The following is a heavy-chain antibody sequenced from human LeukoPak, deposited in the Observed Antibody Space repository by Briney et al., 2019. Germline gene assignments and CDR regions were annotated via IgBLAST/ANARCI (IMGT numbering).Heavy chain of an antibody. J-gene: IGHJ4*02. CDR3: VRDGDDFNFDY. D-gene: IGHD5-24*01. CDR2: VKGDGTFT. Sequence: GGSLRLSCAASGFTFSSHWMHWVRQAPGKGLLWVSRVKGDGTFTNYADSVYGRFTISRDNSKNTLYLHMHSLRAEDTAVYYCVRDGDDFNFDYWGQGNLVTVSS. CDR1: GFTFSSHW. V-gene: IGHV3-74*01.